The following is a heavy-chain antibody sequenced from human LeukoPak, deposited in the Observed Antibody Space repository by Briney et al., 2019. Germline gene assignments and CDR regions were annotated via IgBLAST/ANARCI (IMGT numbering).Heavy chain of an antibody. V-gene: IGHV3-48*03. Sequence: PGGSLRLSCTSSDLTFSNYEMHWVRQAPGKGLDWVSYISSSSSTIYYADSVEGRFTISRDNAENSLYLQMNSLRAEDTAIYYCARGRYDFWSGPRAYYFDYWGQGTLVTVSS. D-gene: IGHD3-3*01. CDR2: ISSSSSTI. J-gene: IGHJ4*01. CDR3: ARGRYDFWSGPRAYYFDY. CDR1: DLTFSNYE.